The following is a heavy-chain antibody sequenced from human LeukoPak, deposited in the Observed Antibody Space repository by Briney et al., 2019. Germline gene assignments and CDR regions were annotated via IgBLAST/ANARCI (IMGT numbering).Heavy chain of an antibody. J-gene: IGHJ4*02. CDR2: INSDGSST. CDR1: GFTFSSDW. D-gene: IGHD3-22*01. V-gene: IGHV3-74*01. CDR3: ARQDSSGYYDFDY. Sequence: GGALRLSCAASGFTFSSDWMHWVRQAPEKGVGWVSRINSDGSSTNYADSVKGRFTISRDNAKNTLYLQMNSLRAEDTAVYYCARQDSSGYYDFDYWGQGTLVTVSS.